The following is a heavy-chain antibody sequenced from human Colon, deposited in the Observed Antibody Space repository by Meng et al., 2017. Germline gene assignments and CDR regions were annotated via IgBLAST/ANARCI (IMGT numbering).Heavy chain of an antibody. CDR2: ISSDGNNK. CDR1: GFSFSSYA. CDR3: ARRGLDSSLEH. Sequence: QVQLVEAGGGVVQPGRSLSLSCAASGFSFSSYAMHWVRQAPGKGLEWVAAISSDGNNKQYADSVKGRFTISRDQSKNTLYLQGSSLRPEDTAVYYCARRGLDSSLEHWGQGTLVTVSS. D-gene: IGHD6-13*01. J-gene: IGHJ4*02. V-gene: IGHV3-30*14.